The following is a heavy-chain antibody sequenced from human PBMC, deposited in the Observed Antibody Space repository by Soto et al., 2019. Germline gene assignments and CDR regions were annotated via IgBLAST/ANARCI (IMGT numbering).Heavy chain of an antibody. CDR1: GYTFTSYY. D-gene: IGHD3-3*01. Sequence: GASVTVSCKASGYTFTSYYMHWVRQAPGQGLEWMGIINPSGGSTSYAQKFQGRVTMTRDTSTSTVYMELSSLRSEDTAVYYCARAKYYDFWSGYLGPLFYWGQGTLVTVSS. CDR2: INPSGGST. CDR3: ARAKYYDFWSGYLGPLFY. V-gene: IGHV1-46*03. J-gene: IGHJ4*02.